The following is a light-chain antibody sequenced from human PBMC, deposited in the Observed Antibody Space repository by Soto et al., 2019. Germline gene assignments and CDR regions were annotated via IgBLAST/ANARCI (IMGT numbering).Light chain of an antibody. CDR1: QTISSY. Sequence: DLQMTQSPSSLSASVGDRVTITCRASQTISSYLNWYQQIPGKAPKLLIYAASSLLSGVPSRFSGSGSGTNFTLTISSLQPEDFATYYCQQSFSAPPYTFGQGTKLDIK. V-gene: IGKV1-39*01. J-gene: IGKJ2*01. CDR3: QQSFSAPPYT. CDR2: AAS.